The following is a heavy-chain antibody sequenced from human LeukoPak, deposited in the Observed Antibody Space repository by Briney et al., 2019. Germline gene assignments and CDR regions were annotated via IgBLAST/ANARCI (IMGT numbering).Heavy chain of an antibody. J-gene: IGHJ6*03. CDR1: GYTFTSYG. Sequence: ASVKVSCKASGYTFTSYGISWVRQAPGQGLEWMGWISAYNGNTNYAQKLQGRVTMTTDTSTSTAYMELRSLRSDDTAVYYCARVTGGWYYDFWSGYSPQDYYYYMDVWGKGTTVTVSS. D-gene: IGHD3-3*01. CDR3: ARVTGGWYYDFWSGYSPQDYYYYMDV. CDR2: ISAYNGNT. V-gene: IGHV1-18*01.